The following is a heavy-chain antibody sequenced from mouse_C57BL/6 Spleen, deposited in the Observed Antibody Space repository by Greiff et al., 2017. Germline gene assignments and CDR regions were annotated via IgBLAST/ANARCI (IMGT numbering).Heavy chain of an antibody. CDR2: IHPNSGST. CDR1: GYPFTSYW. CDR3: ARADGYYFDY. Sequence: QVQLQQPGAELVKPGASVKLSCKASGYPFTSYWMHWVKQRPGQGLEWIGMIHPNSGSTNYNEKFKSKATLTVDKSSSTAYMQLSSLTSEDSAVYYCARADGYYFDYWGQGTTLTVSS. J-gene: IGHJ2*01. V-gene: IGHV1-64*01. D-gene: IGHD2-3*01.